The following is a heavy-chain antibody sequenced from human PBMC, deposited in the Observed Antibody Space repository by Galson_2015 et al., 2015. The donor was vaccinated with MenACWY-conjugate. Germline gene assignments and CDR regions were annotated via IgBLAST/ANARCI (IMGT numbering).Heavy chain of an antibody. D-gene: IGHD2-21*01. J-gene: IGHJ5*02. CDR2: ISSSSSSV. V-gene: IGHV3-48*01. Sequence: SLRLSCAASEFTLSSYGMNWIRQAPGKGLEWVSYISSSSSSVYYADSVKGRFTISRDNAKNSLFLQMNSLTAEDTAVYYCALDYLVSWGQGTLVTVSS. CDR1: EFTLSSYG. CDR3: ALDYLVS.